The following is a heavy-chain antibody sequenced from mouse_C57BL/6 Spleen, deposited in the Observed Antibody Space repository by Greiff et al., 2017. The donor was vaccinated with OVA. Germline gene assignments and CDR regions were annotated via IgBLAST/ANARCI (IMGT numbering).Heavy chain of an antibody. CDR3: ARVTTARGFAY. CDR1: GYTFTDYY. V-gene: IGHV1-19*01. Sequence: EVQLQESGPVLVKPGASVKMSCKASGYTFTDYYMNWVKQSHGKSLEWIGVINPYNGGTSYNQKFKGKATLTVDKSSSTAYMELNSLTSEDSAVYYCARVTTARGFAYWGQGTLVTVSA. D-gene: IGHD1-2*01. CDR2: INPYNGGT. J-gene: IGHJ3*01.